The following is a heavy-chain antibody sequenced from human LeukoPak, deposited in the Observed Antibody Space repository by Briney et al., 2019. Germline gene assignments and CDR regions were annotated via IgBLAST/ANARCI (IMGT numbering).Heavy chain of an antibody. V-gene: IGHV3-7*03. Sequence: PGGSLRYSCAASGFTFSTYSVNWFRQAPGKGLEWVANIKQDGSEKYYVDSVKGRFTISRDNAKNSLYLQMNSLRAEDTAVYYCGRESYYDFWSGYESNDYWGQGTLVTVSS. CDR3: GRESYYDFWSGYESNDY. D-gene: IGHD3-3*01. J-gene: IGHJ4*02. CDR1: GFTFSTYS. CDR2: IKQDGSEK.